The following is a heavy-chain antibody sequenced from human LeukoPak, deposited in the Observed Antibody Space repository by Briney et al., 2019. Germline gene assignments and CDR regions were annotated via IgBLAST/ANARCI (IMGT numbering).Heavy chain of an antibody. J-gene: IGHJ4*02. Sequence: ASVKVSCKASGYTFTSYGISWVRQAPGQGLEWMGWVSAYNGNTNYAQKLQGRVTMTTDTSTSTAYMELRSLRSDDTAVYYCARDSPIAAAWGTLGYWGQGTLVTVSS. D-gene: IGHD6-13*01. CDR1: GYTFTSYG. V-gene: IGHV1-18*01. CDR2: VSAYNGNT. CDR3: ARDSPIAAAWGTLGY.